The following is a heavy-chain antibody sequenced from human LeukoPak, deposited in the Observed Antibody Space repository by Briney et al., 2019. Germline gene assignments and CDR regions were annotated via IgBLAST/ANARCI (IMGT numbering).Heavy chain of an antibody. D-gene: IGHD5-12*01. CDR1: GFTFSSYE. J-gene: IGHJ6*03. V-gene: IGHV3-48*03. CDR3: ARDEQGYSGYDNVFYYYMDV. Sequence: QPGGSLRLSCAASGFTFSSYEMNWVRQAPGKGLEWVSYISSSGSTIYYADSVKGRFTISRDNAKNSLYLQMNSLRAEDTAVYYCARDEQGYSGYDNVFYYYMDVWGKGTTVTISS. CDR2: ISSSGSTI.